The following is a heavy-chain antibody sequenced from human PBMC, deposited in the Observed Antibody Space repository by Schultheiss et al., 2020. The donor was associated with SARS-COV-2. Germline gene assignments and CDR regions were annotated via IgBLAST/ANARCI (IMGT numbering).Heavy chain of an antibody. J-gene: IGHJ4*02. CDR1: GFTVSSNY. V-gene: IGHV3-53*01. CDR2: IYRGGST. CDR3: ARARYSSSWYFDY. D-gene: IGHD6-13*01. Sequence: GGSLRLSCAASGFTVSSNYMSWVRQAPGKGLEWVSVIYRGGSTYYADSVKGRFTISRDNSKNTLYLQMNSLRAEDTAVYYCARARYSSSWYFDYWGQGTLVTVSS.